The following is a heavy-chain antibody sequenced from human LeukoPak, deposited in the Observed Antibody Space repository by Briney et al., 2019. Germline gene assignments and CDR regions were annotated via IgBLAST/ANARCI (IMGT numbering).Heavy chain of an antibody. CDR1: GGSISSYY. CDR2: MYYSGST. J-gene: IGHJ3*02. D-gene: IGHD3-22*01. V-gene: IGHV4-59*01. Sequence: SETLSLTCTVSGGSISSYYWSWIRQVPGKGLEWIGYMYYSGSTHYNPSLKSRVTISVNTSKNQFSLKLSSVTAADTAVYYCARESGYRDAFDIWGQGTMVTVSS. CDR3: ARESGYRDAFDI.